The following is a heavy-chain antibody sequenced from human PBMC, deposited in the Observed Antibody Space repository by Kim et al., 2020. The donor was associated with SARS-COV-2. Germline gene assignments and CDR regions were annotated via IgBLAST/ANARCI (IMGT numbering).Heavy chain of an antibody. CDR3: TSESPNWNYISGGD. CDR1: GFTFSNAW. V-gene: IGHV3-15*01. Sequence: GGSLRLSCAASGFTFSNAWMSWDRQAPGKGLEWVGRIKSKTDGGTTDYAAPVKGRFTISRDDSKNTLYLQMNSLKTEDTAVYYCTSESPNWNYISGGDWGQGTLVAVSS. D-gene: IGHD1-7*01. CDR2: IKSKTDGGTT. J-gene: IGHJ4*02.